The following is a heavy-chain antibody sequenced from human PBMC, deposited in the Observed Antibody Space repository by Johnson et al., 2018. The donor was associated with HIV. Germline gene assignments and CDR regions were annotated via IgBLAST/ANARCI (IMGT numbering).Heavy chain of an antibody. D-gene: IGHD1-26*01. CDR1: GFTFSDYY. Sequence: MQLVESGGGLVQPGGSLRLSCAASGFTFSDYYMSWIRQAPGKGLEWVSVIYSGGVTKYADAVKGRCTISSDNSKNTMYLQMNSLRTEDTAVYYWARDRRASLHLYAFDIWGQGTMVTVSS. V-gene: IGHV3-66*02. CDR3: ARDRRASLHLYAFDI. J-gene: IGHJ3*02. CDR2: IYSGGVT.